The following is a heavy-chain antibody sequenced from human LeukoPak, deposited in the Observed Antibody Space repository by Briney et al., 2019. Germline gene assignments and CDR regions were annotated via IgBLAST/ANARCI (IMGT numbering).Heavy chain of an antibody. Sequence: GGSLRLSCAASGFTFSSYAMSWVRQAPGKGLEWVSAISGSGGSTYYADSVKGRFTISRDNSKNTLYLQMNSLRAEDTAVYYCARDRGYYTAYFDYWGQGTLVTVSS. CDR1: GFTFSSYA. CDR3: ARDRGYYTAYFDY. V-gene: IGHV3-23*01. CDR2: ISGSGGST. J-gene: IGHJ4*02. D-gene: IGHD3-22*01.